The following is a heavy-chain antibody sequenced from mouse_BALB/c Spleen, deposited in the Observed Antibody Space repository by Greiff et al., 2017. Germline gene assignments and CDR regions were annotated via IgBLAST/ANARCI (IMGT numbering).Heavy chain of an antibody. Sequence: LVTTGASVTISCTASGYSFTGYYMHWVKQSHGKSLEWIGYISCYNGATSYNQKLKGKATFTVDTTSSTDYMQFNSLTSEDSAVYYCARSLYDYDPPHYWGQGTTLTVSS. D-gene: IGHD2-4*01. CDR3: ARSLYDYDPPHY. V-gene: IGHV1S34*01. CDR2: ISCYNGAT. CDR1: GYSFTGYY. J-gene: IGHJ2*01.